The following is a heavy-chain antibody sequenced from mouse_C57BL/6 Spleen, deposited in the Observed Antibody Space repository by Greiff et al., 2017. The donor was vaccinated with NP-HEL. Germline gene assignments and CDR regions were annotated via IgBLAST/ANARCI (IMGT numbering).Heavy chain of an antibody. J-gene: IGHJ4*01. CDR1: GFTFSDYY. V-gene: IGHV5-16*01. D-gene: IGHD2-4*01. Sequence: DVKLVESEGGLVQPGSSMKLSCTASGFTFSDYYMAWVRQVPEKGLEWVANISRDNAKNILYLQMSSLKSEDTATYYCARDSPDYDNAMDYWGQGTSVTVSS. CDR3: ARDSPDYDNAMDY.